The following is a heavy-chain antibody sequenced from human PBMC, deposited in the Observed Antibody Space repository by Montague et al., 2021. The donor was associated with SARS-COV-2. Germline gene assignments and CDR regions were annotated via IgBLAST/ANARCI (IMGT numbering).Heavy chain of an antibody. CDR3: ALGFDY. J-gene: IGHJ4*02. CDR2: IYYSGST. CDR1: GGSISSYY. Sequence: SETLSLTCTVSGGSISSYYSSWIRQPPGKGLEWIGYIYYSGSTNYNPSLKSRVTISVDTSKNQFSLKLSSVTAADTAVYYCALGFDYWGQGTLVTASS. D-gene: IGHD7-27*01. V-gene: IGHV4-59*01.